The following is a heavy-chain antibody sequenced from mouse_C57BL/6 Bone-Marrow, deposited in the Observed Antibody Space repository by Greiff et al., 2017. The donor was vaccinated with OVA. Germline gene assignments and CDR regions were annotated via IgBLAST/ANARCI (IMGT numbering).Heavy chain of an antibody. CDR1: GFTFSDYG. V-gene: IGHV5-15*01. D-gene: IGHD2-5*01. CDR3: ARQAYYSNYDYAMDY. Sequence: EVNLVESGGGLVQPGGSLKLSCAASGFTFSDYGMAWVRQAPRKGPEWVAFISNLAYSIYYADTVTGRFTISRENAKNTLYLEMSSLRSEDTAMYYCARQAYYSNYDYAMDYWGQGTSVTVSS. CDR2: ISNLAYSI. J-gene: IGHJ4*01.